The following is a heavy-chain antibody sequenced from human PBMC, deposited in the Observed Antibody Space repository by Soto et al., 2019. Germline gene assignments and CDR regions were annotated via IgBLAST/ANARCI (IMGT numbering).Heavy chain of an antibody. Sequence: PGGSLRLSCAASGFTFDDYAMHWVRQAPGKGLEWIALISWDGGSTVYADSVKGRFTISRDNSKNSLYLEMSSLRPDDTALYYCAKDVGEGDGYWGRGTLVTVS. CDR1: GFTFDDYA. CDR2: ISWDGGST. J-gene: IGHJ4*02. V-gene: IGHV3-43*01. CDR3: AKDVGEGDGY.